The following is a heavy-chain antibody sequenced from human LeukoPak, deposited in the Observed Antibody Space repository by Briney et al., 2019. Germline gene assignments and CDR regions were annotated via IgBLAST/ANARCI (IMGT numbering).Heavy chain of an antibody. J-gene: IGHJ4*02. Sequence: ASVKVSCKASGYTFTGYYMHWVRQAPGQGLEWMGWINPNSGGTNYAQKFQGRVNMTRDTSISTAYMELSRLRCDDTAVYYCAIATGGCSSTSCYTAWVFDYWGQGTLVTVSS. V-gene: IGHV1-2*02. CDR3: AIATGGCSSTSCYTAWVFDY. D-gene: IGHD2-2*02. CDR2: INPNSGGT. CDR1: GYTFTGYY.